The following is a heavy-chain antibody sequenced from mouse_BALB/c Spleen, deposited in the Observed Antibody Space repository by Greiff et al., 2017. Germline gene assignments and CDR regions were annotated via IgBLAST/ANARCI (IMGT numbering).Heavy chain of an antibody. CDR3: ASIMDY. V-gene: IGHV5-6-3*01. Sequence: EVQLVESGGGLVQPGGSLKLSCAASGFTFSSYGMSWVRQTPDKRLELVATINSNGGSTYYPDSVKGRFTISRDNAKNTLYLQMSSLKSEDTAMYYCASIMDYWGQGTSVTVSS. CDR1: GFTFSSYG. CDR2: INSNGGST. J-gene: IGHJ4*01.